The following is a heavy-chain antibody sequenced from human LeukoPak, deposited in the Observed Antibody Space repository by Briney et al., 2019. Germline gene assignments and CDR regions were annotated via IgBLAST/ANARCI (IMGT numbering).Heavy chain of an antibody. J-gene: IGHJ4*02. CDR2: ISWNSGSI. Sequence: PGRSLRLSCAASGFTFDDYAMHWVRQAPGKGLEWVSGISWNSGSIGYADSVKGRFTISRDNAKNSLYLQMNSLRAEDTALYYCAKDSPIRGGWYLFDYWGQGTLVTVSS. D-gene: IGHD6-19*01. CDR1: GFTFDDYA. CDR3: AKDSPIRGGWYLFDY. V-gene: IGHV3-9*01.